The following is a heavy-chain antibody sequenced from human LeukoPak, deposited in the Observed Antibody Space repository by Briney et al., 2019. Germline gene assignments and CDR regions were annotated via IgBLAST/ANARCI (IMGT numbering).Heavy chain of an antibody. CDR3: ARGYCSGGSCYEESYYYYMDV. D-gene: IGHD2-15*01. CDR1: GGTFSSYA. CDR2: IIPIFGTA. J-gene: IGHJ6*03. V-gene: IGHV1-69*06. Sequence: SVKVSCKASGGTFSSYAISWVRQAPGQGLEWMGGIIPIFGTANYAQKFQGRVTITADKSTSTAYMELSSLRSEDTAVYYCARGYCSGGSCYEESYYYYMDVWGKGTTVTVSS.